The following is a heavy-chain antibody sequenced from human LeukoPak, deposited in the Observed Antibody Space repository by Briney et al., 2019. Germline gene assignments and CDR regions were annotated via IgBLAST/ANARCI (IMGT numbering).Heavy chain of an antibody. Sequence: PSETLSLTCTVSGGSISSYYWSWIRQPPGKGLEWIGYIYYSGSTNYNPSLKSRVTISVDTSKNQFSLKLSSVTAADTAVYYCARDGGYPAWFDPWGQGTLVTVSS. CDR3: ARDGGYPAWFDP. J-gene: IGHJ5*02. CDR1: GGSISSYY. V-gene: IGHV4-59*01. CDR2: IYYSGST. D-gene: IGHD1-26*01.